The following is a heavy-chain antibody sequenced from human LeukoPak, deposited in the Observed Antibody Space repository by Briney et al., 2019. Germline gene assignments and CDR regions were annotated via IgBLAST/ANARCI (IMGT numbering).Heavy chain of an antibody. Sequence: SETLSLTCTVSGDSISSYYWSWIRQPAGKGLEWIGRIYNSGNTNYNPSLKSRVTMSLDTSKNQFSLKLSSVTAADTAVYYCARDLSFNYMDVWGKGTTVTVSS. CDR2: IYNSGNT. J-gene: IGHJ6*03. CDR1: GDSISSYY. CDR3: ARDLSFNYMDV. V-gene: IGHV4-4*07.